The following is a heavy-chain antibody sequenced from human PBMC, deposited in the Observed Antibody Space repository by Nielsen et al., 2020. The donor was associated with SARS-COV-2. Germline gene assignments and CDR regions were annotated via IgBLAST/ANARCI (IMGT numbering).Heavy chain of an antibody. J-gene: IGHJ5*02. CDR2: ISYDGSNK. CDR1: GFTFSSYG. Sequence: GESLKISCAASGFTFSSYGMHWVRQAPGKGLEWVAVISYDGSNKYYADSVKGRFTISRDNSKNTLYLQMNSLRAEDTAVYYCAKDWGAAAPTGWFDPWAREPWSPSPQ. CDR3: AKDWGAAAPTGWFDP. V-gene: IGHV3-30*18. D-gene: IGHD6-13*01.